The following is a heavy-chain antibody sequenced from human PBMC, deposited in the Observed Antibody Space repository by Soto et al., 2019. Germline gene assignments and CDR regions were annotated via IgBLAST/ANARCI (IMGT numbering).Heavy chain of an antibody. V-gene: IGHV4-30-2*01. D-gene: IGHD4-17*01. CDR3: ARTMTTSVWFDP. Sequence: PSETLSLTCAVSGGPITSGGYSWSWLRQPPGKGLEWIGYIYHSGGTYYNPSLKSRVTLSIDRTKKQFSLKLKSVTAADTAVYFWARTMTTSVWFDPWGQGTLVTVSS. CDR1: GGPITSGGYS. CDR2: IYHSGGT. J-gene: IGHJ5*02.